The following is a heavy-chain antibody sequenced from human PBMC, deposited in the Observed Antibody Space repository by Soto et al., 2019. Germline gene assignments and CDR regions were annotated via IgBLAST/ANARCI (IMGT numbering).Heavy chain of an antibody. CDR1: GFTFHNYW. Sequence: GGSLRLSCAASGFTFHNYWMGWVRQTPDKGLEWVANIKPDGSDKYYVDSVKGRFTISRDNAKNSLYLQMNSLRAEDTAVYYCARENYFDYWGQGTLVT. V-gene: IGHV3-7*01. CDR2: IKPDGSDK. CDR3: ARENYFDY. J-gene: IGHJ4*02.